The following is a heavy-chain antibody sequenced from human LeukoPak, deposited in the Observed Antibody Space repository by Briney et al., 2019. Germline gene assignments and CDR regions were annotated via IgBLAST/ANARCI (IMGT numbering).Heavy chain of an antibody. CDR1: GFTFSSYS. J-gene: IGHJ3*02. CDR3: ARGASVVAGSDNALDI. V-gene: IGHV3-21*01. CDR2: ISTSSIYI. D-gene: IGHD6-19*01. Sequence: KAGGSLRLSCAASGFTFSSYSMNWVRQAPGKGLEWVSSISTSSIYIYYADSVKGRFTISRGNAKKSVNLQMNSLRAEDTAVYYCARGASVVAGSDNALDIWGQGTMVTVSS.